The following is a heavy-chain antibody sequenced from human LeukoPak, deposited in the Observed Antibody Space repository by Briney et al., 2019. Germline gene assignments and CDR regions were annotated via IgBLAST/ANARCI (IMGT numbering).Heavy chain of an antibody. CDR3: ARDTADYDFWSGYLGNWFDP. D-gene: IGHD3-3*01. CDR2: INPNSGGT. CDR1: GYTFTGYY. Sequence: ASVKVSCKASGYTFTGYYMHWVRQAPGQGLEWMGWINPNSGGTNYAQKFQGRVTMTRDTYISTAYMEMSRLRSDDTAVYYCARDTADYDFWSGYLGNWFDPWGQGTLVTVSS. V-gene: IGHV1-2*02. J-gene: IGHJ5*02.